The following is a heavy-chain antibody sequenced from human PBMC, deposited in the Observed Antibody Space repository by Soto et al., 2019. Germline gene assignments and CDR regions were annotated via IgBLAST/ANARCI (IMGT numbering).Heavy chain of an antibody. V-gene: IGHV4-4*02. CDR3: ARSFGWYAIDY. J-gene: IGHJ4*02. CDR1: GDSISTNYF. Sequence: QVLLQESGPGLVQPSGTLSLSCAVSGDSISTNYFWGWVRQPPGKGLEWVGDISNSGSVNYNPSLKSRVTISIDKSKNQFSLKLNSVTAADTAVYYCARSFGWYAIDYWGQGTLVIVSS. CDR2: ISNSGSV. D-gene: IGHD6-19*01.